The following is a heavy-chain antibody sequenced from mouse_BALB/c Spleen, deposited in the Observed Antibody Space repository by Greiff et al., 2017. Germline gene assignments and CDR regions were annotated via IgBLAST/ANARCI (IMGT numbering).Heavy chain of an antibody. CDR3: ASPHYYGSSLYAMDY. CDR2: ISYSGST. V-gene: IGHV3-2*02. CDR1: GYSITSDYA. J-gene: IGHJ4*01. Sequence: VQLKESGPGLVKPSQSLSLTCTVTGYSITSDYAWNWIRQFPGNKLEWMGYISYSGSTSYNPSLKSRISITRDTSKNQFFLQLNSVTTEDTATYYCASPHYYGSSLYAMDYWGQGTSVTVSS. D-gene: IGHD1-1*01.